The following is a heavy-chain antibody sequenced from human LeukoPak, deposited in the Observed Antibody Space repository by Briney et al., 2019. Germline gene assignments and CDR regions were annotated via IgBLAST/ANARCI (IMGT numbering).Heavy chain of an antibody. D-gene: IGHD7-27*01. V-gene: IGHV3-23*01. Sequence: GGSVRLSCAASGVTFSSNTMSWVRQAPGKGLEWVWSITTSDGNTYYAESVKGRFTVSRDNSKNTLYLQMNSLRAEDTAVYYCAKDGGLWVSAHWGDSWGRGTLVTVSS. CDR3: AKDGGLWVSAHWGDS. CDR1: GVTFSSNT. J-gene: IGHJ4*02. CDR2: ITTSDGNT.